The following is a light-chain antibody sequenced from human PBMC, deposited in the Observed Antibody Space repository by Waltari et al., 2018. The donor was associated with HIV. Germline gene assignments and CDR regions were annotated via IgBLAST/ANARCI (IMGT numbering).Light chain of an antibody. J-gene: IGLJ2*01. Sequence: QAVLTQPPSASGTTGQRVTMARSGSASIIRSEYVYWYQQLPGTAPKLLLYRNNQRPSGVPDRFSGSKSGTSASLAISGLRSEDEADYYCAAWGNSLSLLFGGGTKLTVL. CDR1: ASIIRSEY. V-gene: IGLV1-47*01. CDR3: AAWGNSLSLL. CDR2: RNN.